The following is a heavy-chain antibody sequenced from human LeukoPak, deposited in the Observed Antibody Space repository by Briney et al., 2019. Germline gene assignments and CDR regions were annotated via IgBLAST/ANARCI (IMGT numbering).Heavy chain of an antibody. J-gene: IGHJ4*02. V-gene: IGHV3-53*01. CDR2: IYSGGST. CDR3: AKGALRYFALFDY. Sequence: ETLSLTCTVSGGSISSNYMSWVRQAPGKGLEWVSVIYSGGSTYYADSVKGRFTISRDNSKNTLYLQMNSLRAEDTAVYYCAKGALRYFALFDYWGQGTLVTVSS. CDR1: GGSISSNY. D-gene: IGHD3-9*01.